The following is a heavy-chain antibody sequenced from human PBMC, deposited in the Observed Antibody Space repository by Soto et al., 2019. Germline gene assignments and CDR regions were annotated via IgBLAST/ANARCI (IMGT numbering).Heavy chain of an antibody. CDR2: IKQEGSEK. Sequence: PGGSLGLSCAASGFTFSSYWLSWVRQGAGKGLEWVANIKQEGSEKYYVDSVKGRFTISRDNAKNSLYLQMNSLRAEDTAVYYCARQGYSYGWYYYYGMDVWGQGTTVTVSS. J-gene: IGHJ6*02. V-gene: IGHV3-7*01. D-gene: IGHD5-18*01. CDR3: ARQGYSYGWYYYYGMDV. CDR1: GFTFSSYW.